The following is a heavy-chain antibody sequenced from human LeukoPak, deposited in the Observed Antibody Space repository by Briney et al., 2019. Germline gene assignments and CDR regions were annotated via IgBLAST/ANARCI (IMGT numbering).Heavy chain of an antibody. Sequence: GESLKISCQGSGYSFTSYWIGWVRQMPGKGLEWMGIIYPGDSDTRYSPSFQGQVTISADKSISTAYLQWSSLKAPDTAMYYCARALGGCTSTSCYVAFHYWGQGTLITVSS. CDR1: GYSFTSYW. CDR3: ARALGGCTSTSCYVAFHY. CDR2: IYPGDSDT. V-gene: IGHV5-51*01. J-gene: IGHJ4*02. D-gene: IGHD2-2*01.